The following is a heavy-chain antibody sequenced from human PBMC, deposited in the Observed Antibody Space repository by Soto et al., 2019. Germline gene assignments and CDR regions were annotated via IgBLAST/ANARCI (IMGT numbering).Heavy chain of an antibody. Sequence: PGGSLRLSCVASGFSLANYPMNWVRQTPGKGLEWISYSSPRGDTIYYADSAEGRFTISRDNARNSLSLHMSSLRDEDSALYYCAKGPHTNVGWPYYFESWGQGVPVTVSS. D-gene: IGHD6-19*01. CDR2: SSPRGDTI. V-gene: IGHV3-48*02. J-gene: IGHJ4*02. CDR3: AKGPHTNVGWPYYFES. CDR1: GFSLANYP.